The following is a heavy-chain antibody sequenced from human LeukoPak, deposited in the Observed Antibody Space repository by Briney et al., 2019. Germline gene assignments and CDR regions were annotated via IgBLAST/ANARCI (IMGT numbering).Heavy chain of an antibody. V-gene: IGHV4-34*01. D-gene: IGHD6-13*01. CDR3: AREGEYSSSWYGLFDY. Sequence: SETPSLTCAVYGGSFSGYYWSWIRQPPGKGLEWIGEINHSGSTNYNPSLKSRVTISVDTSKNQFSLKLSSVTAADTAVYYCAREGEYSSSWYGLFDYWGQGTLVTVSS. CDR2: INHSGST. J-gene: IGHJ4*02. CDR1: GGSFSGYY.